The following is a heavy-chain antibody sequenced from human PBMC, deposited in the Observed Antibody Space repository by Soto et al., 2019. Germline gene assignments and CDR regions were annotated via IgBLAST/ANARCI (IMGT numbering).Heavy chain of an antibody. V-gene: IGHV4-30-2*01. D-gene: IGHD2-2*01. J-gene: IGHJ5*02. Sequence: QMQRQESGSGLVKPSQSLSLTCAVSGGSISSGGYSWSWIRQPPGKGLEWIGYIYHSGSTYYNPSLKSRVPISVYRSQNQFSLKLSSVTAADPDVYYCARVPDRWGQGTLVTVSS. CDR2: IYHSGST. CDR3: ARVPDR. CDR1: GGSISSGGYS.